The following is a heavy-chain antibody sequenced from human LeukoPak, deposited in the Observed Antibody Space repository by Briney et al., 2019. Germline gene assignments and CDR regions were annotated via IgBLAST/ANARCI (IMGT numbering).Heavy chain of an antibody. Sequence: ASVKVSCKASGYTFTGYYMHWVRQAPGQGLGWMGWINPNSGGTNYAQKFQGRVTMTRDTSISTAYMELSRLRSDDTAVYYCAPRIAVAGSDFDYWGQGTLVTVSS. CDR2: INPNSGGT. V-gene: IGHV1-2*02. CDR3: APRIAVAGSDFDY. CDR1: GYTFTGYY. D-gene: IGHD6-19*01. J-gene: IGHJ4*02.